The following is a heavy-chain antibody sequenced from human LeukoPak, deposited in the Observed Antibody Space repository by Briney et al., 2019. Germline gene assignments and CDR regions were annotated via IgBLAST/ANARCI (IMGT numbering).Heavy chain of an antibody. V-gene: IGHV1-18*01. CDR2: ISPYNGNT. D-gene: IGHD2-15*01. CDR3: ARDRAVVVAATDY. J-gene: IGHJ4*02. CDR1: GYTFTTYG. Sequence: ASVKVSCKASGYTFTTYGISWVRQAPGQGLEWMGWISPYNGNTNYAQKLQGRVTMTTDTSTSAAYMELRSLRSDDTAVYYCARDRAVVVAATDYWGQGTLVTVSS.